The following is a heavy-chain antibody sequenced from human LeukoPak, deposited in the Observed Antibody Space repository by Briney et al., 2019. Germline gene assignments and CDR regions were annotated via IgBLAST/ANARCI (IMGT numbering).Heavy chain of an antibody. J-gene: IGHJ6*03. D-gene: IGHD2-15*01. CDR3: VKSGGYYYMDA. Sequence: GGSLRLSCAAPGFIFHDYAMHWVRQSPGKGLEGVSSVSWNRDIIAYADSVRGRFTISRDNDQNSLYLEMTSLRVEDTALYYCVKSGGYYYMDAWGKGTTVIVSS. CDR1: GFIFHDYA. V-gene: IGHV3-9*01. CDR2: VSWNRDII.